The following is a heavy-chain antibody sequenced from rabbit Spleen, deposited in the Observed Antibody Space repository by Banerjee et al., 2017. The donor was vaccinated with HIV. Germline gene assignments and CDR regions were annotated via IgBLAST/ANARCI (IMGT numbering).Heavy chain of an antibody. V-gene: IGHV1S40*01. CDR2: IGAGSPDKT. CDR3: ARDAGSSFSSYGMDL. D-gene: IGHD8-1*01. CDR1: GIDFSNYNY. J-gene: IGHJ6*01. Sequence: QSLEESGGDLVKPGASLTLTCKASGIDFSNYNYLCWVRQAPGKGLEWIACIGAGSPDKTYYASWVNGRFTISKTSSATVTLQMTSLTAADTTTYFCARDAGSSFSSYGMDLWGPGTLVTVS.